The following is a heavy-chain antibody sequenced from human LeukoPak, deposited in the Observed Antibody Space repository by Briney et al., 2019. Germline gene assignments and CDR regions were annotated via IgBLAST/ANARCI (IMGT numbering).Heavy chain of an antibody. CDR1: GYSFTSYW. Sequence: GESLMISCNGAGYSFTSYWISCVRQMPGKGLEWMGRIDPSDSYTNYSPSFQGHVTISVDKSISTAYLQWSSLKASDTAMYYCARRLQRHFDYWGQGTLVTVSS. V-gene: IGHV5-10-1*01. D-gene: IGHD2-15*01. CDR3: ARRLQRHFDY. J-gene: IGHJ4*02. CDR2: IDPSDSYT.